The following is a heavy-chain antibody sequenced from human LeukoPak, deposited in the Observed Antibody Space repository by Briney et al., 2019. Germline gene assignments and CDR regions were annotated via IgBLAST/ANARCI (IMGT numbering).Heavy chain of an antibody. J-gene: IGHJ6*03. CDR1: GGSFSGYY. V-gene: IGHV4-34*01. D-gene: IGHD3-3*01. CDR2: INHSGST. CDR3: WRAGPKGVLRFLEWSPRGSYVDV. Sequence: SETLSLTCAVYGGSFSGYYWSWIRQPPGKGLEWIGEINHSGSTNYNPSLKSRVTISLDTSKNQFSLKQSSVTAADTALYYCWRAGPKGVLRFLEWSPRGSYVDVWGKGTTVSVSS.